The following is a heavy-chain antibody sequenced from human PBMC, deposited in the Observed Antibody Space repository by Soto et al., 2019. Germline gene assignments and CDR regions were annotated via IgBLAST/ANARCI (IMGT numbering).Heavy chain of an antibody. J-gene: IGHJ4*02. D-gene: IGHD3-3*01. Sequence: GGSLRLSCAASGFTFSSYGMHWVRQAPGKGLEWVAVIWYDGSNKYYADSVKGRFTISRDNSKNTLYLQMNSLRAEDTAVYYCASTIFRAHFAYWGQGTLVTVSS. CDR3: ASTIFRAHFAY. CDR1: GFTFSSYG. CDR2: IWYDGSNK. V-gene: IGHV3-33*01.